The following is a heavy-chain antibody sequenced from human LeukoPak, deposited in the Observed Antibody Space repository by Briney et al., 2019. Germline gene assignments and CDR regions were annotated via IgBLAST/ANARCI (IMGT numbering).Heavy chain of an antibody. CDR1: GFTFSSYG. Sequence: GRSLRLSCAASGFTFSSYGMHWVRQAPGKGLEWVALIWYDGNNKYYADSVKGRFTISRDNSKNTLYLQMNSLRAEDTALYYCARQYCSGGDCYFFDWGQGTLVTVSS. CDR3: ARQYCSGGDCYFFD. CDR2: IWYDGNNK. V-gene: IGHV3-33*01. J-gene: IGHJ4*02. D-gene: IGHD2-15*01.